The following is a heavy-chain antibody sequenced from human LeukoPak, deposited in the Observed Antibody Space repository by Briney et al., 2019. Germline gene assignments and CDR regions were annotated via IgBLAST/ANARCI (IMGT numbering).Heavy chain of an antibody. CDR3: ARDLSHSGWYQEGY. CDR1: RGSLSSSNYY. CDR2: VYYSGST. D-gene: IGHD6-19*01. V-gene: IGHV4-39*07. J-gene: IGHJ4*02. Sequence: PSETLSLTCSVSRGSLSSSNYYWGWIRQPPGKGLEWVASVYYSGSTYYNPSLKSRLTISVDTSNNQFSMRLDSVTAADTAVYYCARDLSHSGWYQEGYWGQGTLVTVSS.